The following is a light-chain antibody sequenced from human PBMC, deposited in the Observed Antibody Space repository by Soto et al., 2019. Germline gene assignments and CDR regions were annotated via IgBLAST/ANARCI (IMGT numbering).Light chain of an antibody. CDR1: QSVSSIY. J-gene: IGKJ4*02. V-gene: IGKV3-15*01. CDR3: QYYSNWPRT. CDR2: AAS. Sequence: IELTQSPGTLSLSPGERATLSCSASQSVSSIYLAWYQQKPRQAPRLLNHAASTRAAGIQSWFSGSWCGTESTLTISLLQADFFADYCCQYYSNWPRTFGRGTKVDIK.